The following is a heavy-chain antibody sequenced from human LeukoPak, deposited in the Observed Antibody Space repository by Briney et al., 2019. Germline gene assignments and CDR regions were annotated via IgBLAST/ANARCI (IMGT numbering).Heavy chain of an antibody. CDR2: IKHDGTEK. Sequence: PGGSLRLSCAASGFTFSSSWMSWVRQAPGKGLEWVANIKHDGTEKYCVDSVKSRFTISRDNAKNSLYLQMNSLRAEDTAVYYCVRSAKTFDYWGQGTLDTVSS. CDR3: VRSAKTFDY. CDR1: GFTFSSSW. J-gene: IGHJ4*02. V-gene: IGHV3-7*01.